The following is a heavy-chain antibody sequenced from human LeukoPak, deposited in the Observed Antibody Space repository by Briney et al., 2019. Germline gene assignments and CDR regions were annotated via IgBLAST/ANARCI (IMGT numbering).Heavy chain of an antibody. D-gene: IGHD2-2*02. V-gene: IGHV3-23*01. Sequence: PSETLSLTCAVYGGSFSGYYWSWIRQPPGKGLEWVSAISGSGGSTYYADSVKGRFTISRDNSKNMLYLQMNSLRAEDTAVYYCAKAGYGTAIRNAFDYWGQGTLVTVSS. J-gene: IGHJ4*02. CDR1: GGSFSGYY. CDR2: ISGSGGST. CDR3: AKAGYGTAIRNAFDY.